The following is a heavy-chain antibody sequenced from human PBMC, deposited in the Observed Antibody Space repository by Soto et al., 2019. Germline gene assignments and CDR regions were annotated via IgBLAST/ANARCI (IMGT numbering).Heavy chain of an antibody. CDR3: ARVPPGHCSSTSCYVVVDAFDI. D-gene: IGHD2-2*01. J-gene: IGHJ3*02. Sequence: QVQLVQSGAEVKKPGSSVKVSCKASGGTFSSYAISWVRQAPGRGLEWMGGIMPIFGTANYAQKFQGRVTITADESTSTAYMELSSLRSEDTAVYYCARVPPGHCSSTSCYVVVDAFDIWGQGTMVTVSS. V-gene: IGHV1-69*01. CDR2: IMPIFGTA. CDR1: GGTFSSYA.